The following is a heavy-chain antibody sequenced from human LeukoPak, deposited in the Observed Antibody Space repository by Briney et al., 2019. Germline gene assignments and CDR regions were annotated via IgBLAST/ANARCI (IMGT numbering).Heavy chain of an antibody. V-gene: IGHV3-30*03. D-gene: IGHD6-13*01. J-gene: IGHJ4*02. CDR3: ALSGGSNWYGLEC. CDR1: GFTFSTYG. CDR2: ISYDGNNK. Sequence: GGSLRLSCAASGFTFSTYGMHWVRQAPGKGLEWVAVISYDGNNKYYADSVKGRFTISRDNSKNTLYLQMNSLRAEDTAVYYCALSGGSNWYGLECWGQGTLVTVSS.